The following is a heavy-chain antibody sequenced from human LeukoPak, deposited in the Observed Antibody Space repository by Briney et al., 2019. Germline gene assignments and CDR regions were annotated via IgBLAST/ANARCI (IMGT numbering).Heavy chain of an antibody. CDR2: IYHSGST. D-gene: IGHD3-22*01. CDR1: GGSFSGYY. CDR3: ARIADYYDSSGPFDY. V-gene: IGHV4-34*01. Sequence: PSETLSLTCAVYGGSFSGYYWSWIRQPPGKGLEWIGEIYHSGSTNYNPSLKSRVTISVDKSKNQFSLKLSSVTAADTAVYYCARIADYYDSSGPFDYWGQGTLVTVSS. J-gene: IGHJ4*02.